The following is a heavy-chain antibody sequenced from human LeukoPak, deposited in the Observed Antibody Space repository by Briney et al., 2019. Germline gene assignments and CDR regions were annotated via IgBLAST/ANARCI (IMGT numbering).Heavy chain of an antibody. Sequence: PSETLSLTCTVSGGSISSGSYYWSWIRQPAGKGLEWIGRIYTSGSTHYNPSLKSRVTISVDTSKNQFSLKLSSVTAADTAVYYCARESLMTTVTTHSHRGFDYWGQGTLVTVSS. CDR3: ARESLMTTVTTHSHRGFDY. CDR2: IYTSGST. V-gene: IGHV4-61*02. J-gene: IGHJ4*02. D-gene: IGHD4-17*01. CDR1: GGSISSGSYY.